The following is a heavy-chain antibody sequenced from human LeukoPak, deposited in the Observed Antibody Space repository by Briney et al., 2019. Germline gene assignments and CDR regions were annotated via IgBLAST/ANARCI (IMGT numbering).Heavy chain of an antibody. CDR1: GGTFSSYA. D-gene: IGHD2-2*01. CDR3: ARGKIGYCSSTSCYGVAWFDP. CDR2: ISAYNGNT. J-gene: IGHJ5*02. Sequence: PRASVKVSCKASGGTFSSYAISWVRQAPGQGLEWMGWISAYNGNTNYAQKLQGRVTMTTDTSTSTAYMELRSLRSDDTAVYYCARGKIGYCSSTSCYGVAWFDPWGQGTLVTVSS. V-gene: IGHV1-18*01.